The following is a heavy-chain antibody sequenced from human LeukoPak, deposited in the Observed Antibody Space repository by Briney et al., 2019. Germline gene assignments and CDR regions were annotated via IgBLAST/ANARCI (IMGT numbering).Heavy chain of an antibody. CDR1: GGSFSGYY. J-gene: IGHJ4*02. CDR2: INHSGST. CDR3: ARRARYVSGYDY. Sequence: SETLSLTCAVYGGSFSGYYWSWIRQPPGKGLEWIGEINHSGSTNYNPSLKSRVTISVDTSKSQLSLKLDSVTAADTAVYYCARRARYVSGYDYWGQGTLVTVSS. V-gene: IGHV4-34*01. D-gene: IGHD3-22*01.